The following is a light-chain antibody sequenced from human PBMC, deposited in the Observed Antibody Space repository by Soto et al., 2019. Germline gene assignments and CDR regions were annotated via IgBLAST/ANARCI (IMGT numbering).Light chain of an antibody. J-gene: IGKJ5*01. Sequence: DIQMTQSPSSVSASVGDRVTITCRASQDISSGLAWYQQKPGKAPKLLIYAASSLQSGVPSRFSGSESRTDFTLTISSLQPEDFATYFCQRGNRFPITFGQGTRLEIK. CDR2: AAS. CDR3: QRGNRFPIT. V-gene: IGKV1D-12*01. CDR1: QDISSG.